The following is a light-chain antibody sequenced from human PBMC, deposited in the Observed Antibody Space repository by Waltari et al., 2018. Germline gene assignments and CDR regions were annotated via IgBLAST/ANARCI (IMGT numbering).Light chain of an antibody. V-gene: IGKV1-39*01. CDR3: QQTYSLFT. J-gene: IGKJ3*01. CDR2: GSS. Sequence: DIQMTQSRSFLSASVGDRVTISCRASQRISTYLNWYQQKAGKAPKLLIYGSSSLQSGVPSRFSGTGSGTDFTLTINSLQPEDFATYYCQQTYSLFTFGPGTTVDFK. CDR1: QRISTY.